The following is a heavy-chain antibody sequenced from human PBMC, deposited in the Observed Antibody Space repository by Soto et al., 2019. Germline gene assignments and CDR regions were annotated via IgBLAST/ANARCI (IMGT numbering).Heavy chain of an antibody. J-gene: IGHJ3*02. D-gene: IGHD2-21*02. Sequence: PSETLSLTCTVSGDSINRGAYYWAWIRQPPGKGLEWIATIYYSGTTTFYNPSLESRVTISVHTSKNQISLNLTSVTATDTALYYCARKVTRPIDAFDIWGQGTKVT. V-gene: IGHV4-39*01. CDR1: GDSINRGAYY. CDR2: IYYSGTTT. CDR3: ARKVTRPIDAFDI.